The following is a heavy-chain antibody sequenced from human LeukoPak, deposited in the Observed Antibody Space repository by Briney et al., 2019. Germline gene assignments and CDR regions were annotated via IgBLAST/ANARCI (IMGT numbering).Heavy chain of an antibody. D-gene: IGHD3-10*01. CDR3: AREPPSGSLDY. CDR2: FDPEDGET. Sequence: ASVKVSCKVSGYTLTELSMHWARQAPGKGLEWMGGFDPEDGETIYAQKFQGRVTMTWDTSISTAYMELSRLRSDDTAVYYCAREPPSGSLDYWGQGTLVTVSS. V-gene: IGHV1-24*01. J-gene: IGHJ4*02. CDR1: GYTLTELS.